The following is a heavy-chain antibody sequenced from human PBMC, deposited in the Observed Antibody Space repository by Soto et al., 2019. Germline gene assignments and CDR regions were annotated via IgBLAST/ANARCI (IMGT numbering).Heavy chain of an antibody. J-gene: IGHJ6*03. CDR1: GGSISSYY. V-gene: IGHV4-59*08. CDR3: ARRIVVVPAAMDYYYMDV. D-gene: IGHD2-2*01. Sequence: QVQLQESGPGLVKPSETLSLTCTVSGGSISSYYWSWIRQPPGKGLEWIGYIYYSGSTNYNPSLKSRVTISVDTSKNQFSLKLSSVTAADTAVYYCARRIVVVPAAMDYYYMDVWGKGTTVTVSS. CDR2: IYYSGST.